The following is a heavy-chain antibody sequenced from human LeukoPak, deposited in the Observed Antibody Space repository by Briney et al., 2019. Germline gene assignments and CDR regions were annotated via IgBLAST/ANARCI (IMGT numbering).Heavy chain of an antibody. CDR3: ARQSRRDPDAFDI. Sequence: SETLSLTCTVSGGSISGSSYYWGWIRQPPGKGLEWIGSIYYSGSTYYNPSLKSRVTISVDTSKNQFSLKLSSVTAADTAVYYCARQSRRDPDAFDIWGQGTMVTVSS. V-gene: IGHV4-39*01. J-gene: IGHJ3*02. D-gene: IGHD5-24*01. CDR1: GGSISGSSYY. CDR2: IYYSGST.